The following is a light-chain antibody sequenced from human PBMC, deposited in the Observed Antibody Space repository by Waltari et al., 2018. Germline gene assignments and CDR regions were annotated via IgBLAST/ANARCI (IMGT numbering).Light chain of an antibody. CDR3: AAWDDSLNSVL. Sequence: QSVLTQPPSASGTPGQGVTISCSGRSSNLGSNSVNWYPQLPGTAPKLLIFSDNQRPSGVPDRFSGSKSGNSASLAISGLQSDDEAHYYCAAWDDSLNSVLFGGGTKLTVL. CDR1: SSNLGSNS. J-gene: IGLJ2*01. CDR2: SDN. V-gene: IGLV1-44*01.